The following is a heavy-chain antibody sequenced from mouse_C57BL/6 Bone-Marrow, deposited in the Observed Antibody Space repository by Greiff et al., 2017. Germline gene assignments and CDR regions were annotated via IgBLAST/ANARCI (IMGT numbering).Heavy chain of an antibody. CDR2: IDPANGNT. J-gene: IGHJ3*01. Sequence: VQLQQSVAELVRPGASVKLSCTASGFNIQNTYMHWVKQRPEQGLEWIGRIDPANGNTTYAPTFQGKATITADTSSNTAYLQLSSLTSEDTAIYDCAPLPPFAYWGQGTLVTVSA. V-gene: IGHV14-3*01. D-gene: IGHD2-1*01. CDR3: APLPPFAY. CDR1: GFNIQNTY.